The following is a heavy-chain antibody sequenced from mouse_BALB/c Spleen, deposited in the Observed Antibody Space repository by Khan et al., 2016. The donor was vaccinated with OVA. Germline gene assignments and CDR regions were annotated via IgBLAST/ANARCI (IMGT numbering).Heavy chain of an antibody. CDR2: ISYSGNT. CDR3: ASVYGGDFDY. D-gene: IGHD1-1*01. J-gene: IGHJ2*01. V-gene: IGHV3-2*02. CDR1: GYSITSDYA. Sequence: EVQLQESGPGLVKPSQSLSLTCTVTGYSITSDYAWNWIRQFPGNKLEWMGYISYSGNTTYNPSLKSRISITRDTSKNQFFLQLNSVTIEDTATYYCASVYGGDFDYWGQGTTLTVSS.